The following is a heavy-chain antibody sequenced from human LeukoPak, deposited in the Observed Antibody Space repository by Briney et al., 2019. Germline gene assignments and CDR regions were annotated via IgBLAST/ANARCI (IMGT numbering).Heavy chain of an antibody. V-gene: IGHV3-21*01. CDR1: GFTFTSYS. J-gene: IGHJ5*02. D-gene: IGHD2-2*01. CDR2: ISSSGSYI. Sequence: PGGSLRLSCAASGFTFTSYSMNWVRQAPGEGLEWVSSISSSGSYIYYADSVKGRFTISRDNAKNSLYLQMNSLRAEDTAVYFCARGRGYCDSTSCQNWFDPWGQGTLVTVSS. CDR3: ARGRGYCDSTSCQNWFDP.